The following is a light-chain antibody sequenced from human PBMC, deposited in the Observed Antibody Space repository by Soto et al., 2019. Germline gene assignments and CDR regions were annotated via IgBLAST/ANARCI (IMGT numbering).Light chain of an antibody. CDR3: SSFAGNNNLV. Sequence: QSALTQPPSASGSPGESVTISCTGTSSDVGGYNYVSWYQQHPGKDPKLMISEVSKRPSGVPDRFSGSKSGNTASLTVAGIQAEDEADYYCSSFAGNNNLVFGGGTQLTVL. CDR1: SSDVGGYNY. CDR2: EVS. J-gene: IGLJ2*01. V-gene: IGLV2-8*01.